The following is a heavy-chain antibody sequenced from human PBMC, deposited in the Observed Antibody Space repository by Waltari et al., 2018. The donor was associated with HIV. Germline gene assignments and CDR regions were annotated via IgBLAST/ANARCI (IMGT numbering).Heavy chain of an antibody. CDR2: IYHSGRA. Sequence: QLQLQESGPGLVKPSETLSLTCSVSGGSISSSNYYWGWIRQPPGEGLEWIWTIYHSGRAYSTPSLSSRGTMSVDTSKNQFSLKLNSVTAADAAVYYCARQPIPVIAVAGTYYYYGMDVWGQGTTVTVS. J-gene: IGHJ6*02. CDR3: ARQPIPVIAVAGTYYYYGMDV. V-gene: IGHV4-39*01. CDR1: GGSISSSNYY. D-gene: IGHD6-19*01.